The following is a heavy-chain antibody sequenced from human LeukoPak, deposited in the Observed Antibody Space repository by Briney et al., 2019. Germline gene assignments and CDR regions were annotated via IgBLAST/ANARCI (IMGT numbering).Heavy chain of an antibody. D-gene: IGHD4-23*01. J-gene: IGHJ4*02. V-gene: IGHV3-48*01. CDR2: ISRGSSSI. Sequence: PGGSLRLSCAASGFIFSNYNMNWVRQAPGKGLEWVSKISRGSSSIYYADSVKGRFTISRDNAKNTVYLQMNSLRAEDTAMYYCSREIGYDGISWGSDYWGQGTLVTVSS. CDR1: GFIFSNYN. CDR3: SREIGYDGISWGSDY.